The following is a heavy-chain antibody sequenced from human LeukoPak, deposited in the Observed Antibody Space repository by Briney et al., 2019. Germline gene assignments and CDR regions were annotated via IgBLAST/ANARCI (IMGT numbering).Heavy chain of an antibody. D-gene: IGHD6-19*01. CDR3: AKDFGSGWYEVWFDP. V-gene: IGHV3-11*05. Sequence: GGSLRLSCAASGFTFSDYYMSWIRQAPGKGLEWVSYISSSSSYTNYADSVKGRFTISRDNSKNTLYLQMSSLRAEDTAVYYCAKDFGSGWYEVWFDPWGQGTLVTVSS. CDR2: ISSSSSYT. J-gene: IGHJ5*02. CDR1: GFTFSDYY.